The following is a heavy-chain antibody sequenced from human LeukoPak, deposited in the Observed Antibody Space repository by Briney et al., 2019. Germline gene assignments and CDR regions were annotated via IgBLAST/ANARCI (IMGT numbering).Heavy chain of an antibody. CDR1: GGSFSGYY. CDR2: INHSGST. CDR3: ARGRRVPYYYDSSGRGIAFDI. D-gene: IGHD3-22*01. J-gene: IGHJ3*02. V-gene: IGHV4-34*01. Sequence: SETLSLTCAVYGGSFSGYYWSWIRQLPGKGLEWIGEINHSGSTNYNPSLKSRVTISVDTSKNQFSLKLSSVTAADTAVYYCARGRRVPYYYDSSGRGIAFDIWGQGTMVTVSS.